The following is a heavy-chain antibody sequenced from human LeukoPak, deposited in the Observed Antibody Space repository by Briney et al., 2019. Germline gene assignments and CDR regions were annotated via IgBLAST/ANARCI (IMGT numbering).Heavy chain of an antibody. D-gene: IGHD3-16*01. J-gene: IGHJ4*02. CDR3: AKRIGGVNSFDH. CDR1: GFTFSRHG. CDR2: ISYDGSSK. Sequence: PGGSLRLSCAASGFTFSRHGMHWVRQAPGKGLEWVAVISYDGSSKSYADSVKGRFTISRDNSKNTLYLQMNSLRAEDTAVYYCAKRIGGVNSFDHWGQGTLVTVSS. V-gene: IGHV3-30*18.